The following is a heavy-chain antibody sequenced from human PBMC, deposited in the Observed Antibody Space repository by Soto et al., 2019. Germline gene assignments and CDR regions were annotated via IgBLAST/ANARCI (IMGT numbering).Heavy chain of an antibody. CDR2: IKYSGTT. D-gene: IGHD1-26*01. J-gene: IGHJ3*02. CDR3: ARHGITGSYYDAFDI. V-gene: IGHV4-39*01. CDR1: GTTIRNSRCH. Sequence: PLETLFPTFTSSGTTIRNSRCHLVWSRQPPGKGLEWIASIKYSGTTFYNPSLKSRVTLSVDTSKNQFALKLSSVTAAETAVYYCARHGITGSYYDAFDIWGQGTMVTVSS.